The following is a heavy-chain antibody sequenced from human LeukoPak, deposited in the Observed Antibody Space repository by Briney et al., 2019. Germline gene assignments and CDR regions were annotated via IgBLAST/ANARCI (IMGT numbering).Heavy chain of an antibody. CDR1: GGSFSGYY. Sequence: PSETLSLTCAVYGGSFSGYYWSWIRQPPGKGLEWIGEINHSGSTNYNPSLKSRVTISVDTSKNQFSLKLSSVTAADTAVYYCAIIVYGGNWFDYWGQGTLVTVSS. CDR3: AIIVYGGNWFDY. D-gene: IGHD4-23*01. V-gene: IGHV4-34*01. J-gene: IGHJ4*02. CDR2: INHSGST.